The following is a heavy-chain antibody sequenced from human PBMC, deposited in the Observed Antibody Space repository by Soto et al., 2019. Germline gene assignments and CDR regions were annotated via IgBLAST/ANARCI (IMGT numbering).Heavy chain of an antibody. CDR1: GDSVSSNTAS. D-gene: IGHD5-12*01. Sequence: PSQTLSLTCDISGDSVSSNTASWNWIRQSPSRGLEWLGRTYFRSKWYNYYAVSVKSRIIINPDTSNNQFSLQLNSVTPEDTAVYFCAKGDNLGPKTGYAFDPWGQGIMVTVSS. V-gene: IGHV6-1*01. CDR2: TYFRSKWYN. J-gene: IGHJ5*02. CDR3: AKGDNLGPKTGYAFDP.